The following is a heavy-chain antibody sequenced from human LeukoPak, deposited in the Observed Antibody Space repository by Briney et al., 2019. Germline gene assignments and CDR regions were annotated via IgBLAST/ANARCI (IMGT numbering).Heavy chain of an antibody. J-gene: IGHJ4*02. D-gene: IGHD3-16*01. CDR1: GFTISSYY. V-gene: IGHV3-23*01. CDR3: AKEITFGGVVDY. CDR2: IGSGGST. Sequence: PGGSLRLSCAASGFTISSYYMAWVRQAPGKGLEWVSGIGSGGSTFYADSVKSRFTISRDNSKNTLYLQMNSLRAEDTAVYYCAKEITFGGVVDYWGQGTLVTVSS.